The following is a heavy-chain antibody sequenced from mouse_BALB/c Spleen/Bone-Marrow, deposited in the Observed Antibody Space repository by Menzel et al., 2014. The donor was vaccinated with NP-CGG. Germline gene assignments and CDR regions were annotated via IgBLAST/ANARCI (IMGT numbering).Heavy chain of an antibody. D-gene: IGHD2-4*01. J-gene: IGHJ3*01. V-gene: IGHV2-5*01. CDR2: IWRGGST. CDR3: AKNKDYDYAWFAY. CDR1: GFSLTPYG. Sequence: QVQLKHSGPGLVQPSQSLSITCTISGFSLTPYGVHWVRQSPGKGLEWLGVIWRGGSTDYSPVFMSRLSITQDNSKSQVFFKMNSLQTDDTAIYYCAKNKDYDYAWFAYWGQGTLVTVSA.